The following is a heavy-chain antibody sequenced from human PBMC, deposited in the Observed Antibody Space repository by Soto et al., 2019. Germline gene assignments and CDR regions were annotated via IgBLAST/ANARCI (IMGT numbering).Heavy chain of an antibody. Sequence: ASVKVSCKASGYTFTSYGISWVRQAPGQGLEWMGWISAYNGNTNYAQKLQGRVTMTTDTSTSTAYMELRSLRSDDTAVYYCARDPGLYGDYGYFQHWGQGTLVTVSS. V-gene: IGHV1-18*01. J-gene: IGHJ1*01. CDR3: ARDPGLYGDYGYFQH. D-gene: IGHD4-17*01. CDR1: GYTFTSYG. CDR2: ISAYNGNT.